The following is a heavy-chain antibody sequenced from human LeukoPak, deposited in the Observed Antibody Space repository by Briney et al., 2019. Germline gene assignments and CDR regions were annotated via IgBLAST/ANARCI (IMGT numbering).Heavy chain of an antibody. CDR2: IYYSGST. V-gene: IGHV4-59*01. Sequence: PSETLSLTCTVSGGSISSYYWSWIRQPPGKGLEWIGYIYYSGSTNYNPSLKSRVTISVDTSKNQFSLKLSSVTAADTAVYYCARDLGSGSLRDAFDIWGQGTMVTVSS. J-gene: IGHJ3*02. D-gene: IGHD1-26*01. CDR3: ARDLGSGSLRDAFDI. CDR1: GGSISSYY.